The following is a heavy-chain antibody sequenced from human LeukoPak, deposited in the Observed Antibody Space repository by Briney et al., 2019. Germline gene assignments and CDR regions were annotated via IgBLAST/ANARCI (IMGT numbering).Heavy chain of an antibody. V-gene: IGHV1-8*01. D-gene: IGHD3-22*01. J-gene: IGHJ4*02. Sequence: ASVKVSCKASGYTFTGYDINWVRQDTGQGREWMGWMNPNSGNTGYAQKFQGRVTMTRNTSISTAYMELSSLRSEDTAVYYCARGPIVVDHFDYWGQGTLVTVSS. CDR2: MNPNSGNT. CDR3: ARGPIVVDHFDY. CDR1: GYTFTGYD.